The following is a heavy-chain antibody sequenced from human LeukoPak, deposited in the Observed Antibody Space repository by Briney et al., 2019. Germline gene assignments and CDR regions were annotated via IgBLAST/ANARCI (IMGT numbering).Heavy chain of an antibody. CDR1: GFTFSSYC. CDR3: ARDGGGEVDY. J-gene: IGHJ4*02. V-gene: IGHV3-21*01. CDR2: ISSISSYI. D-gene: IGHD3-16*01. Sequence: PGGSLRLSCAASGFTFSSYCMNWVRQAPGKGLGWVSSISSISSYIYYADSVKGRFTISRDNAKNSLYLQMNSLRGEDTAVYYCARDGGGEVDYWGQGTLVTVSS.